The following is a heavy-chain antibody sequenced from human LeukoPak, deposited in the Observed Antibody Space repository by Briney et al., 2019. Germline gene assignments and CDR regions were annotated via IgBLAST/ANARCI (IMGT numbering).Heavy chain of an antibody. CDR2: ISSSSSYI. CDR1: GFTFSSYS. V-gene: IGHV3-21*01. J-gene: IGHJ4*02. D-gene: IGHD6-6*01. CDR3: ARIDRSSDYFDY. Sequence: GGSLRLSCAASGFTFSSYSMNWVRQAPGKGLEWVSSISSSSSYIYYADSVKGRFTISRDNAKNSLYLQMNSLRAEDTAVYYCARIDRSSDYFDYWGQGTLVTVSS.